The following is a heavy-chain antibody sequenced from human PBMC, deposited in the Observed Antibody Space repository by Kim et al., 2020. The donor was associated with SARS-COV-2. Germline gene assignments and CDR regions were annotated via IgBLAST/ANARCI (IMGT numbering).Heavy chain of an antibody. CDR2: INHSGST. CDR1: GGSFSGYY. V-gene: IGHV4-34*01. J-gene: IGHJ5*02. Sequence: SETLSLTCAVYGGSFSGYYWSWIRQPPGKGLEWIGEINHSGSTNYNPSLKSRVTISVDTSKNQFSLKLSSVTAADTAVYYCARRNVGKWWFDPWGQGTLVTVSS. D-gene: IGHD1-1*01. CDR3: ARRNVGKWWFDP.